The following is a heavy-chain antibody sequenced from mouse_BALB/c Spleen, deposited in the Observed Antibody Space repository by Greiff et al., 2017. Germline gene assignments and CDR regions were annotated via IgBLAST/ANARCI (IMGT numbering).Heavy chain of an antibody. J-gene: IGHJ2*01. Sequence: VKLLESGPGLVAPSQSLSITCTVSGFSLTSYGVHWVRQPPGKGLEWLGVIWAGGGTNYNSDLMSRLSISKDNSKCQVFLKMNSLQTDDTAMYYYARDRVYYGMDYWGQGTTLTVSS. D-gene: IGHD2-1*01. CDR2: IWAGGGT. CDR3: ARDRVYYGMDY. CDR1: GFSLTSYG. V-gene: IGHV2-9*02.